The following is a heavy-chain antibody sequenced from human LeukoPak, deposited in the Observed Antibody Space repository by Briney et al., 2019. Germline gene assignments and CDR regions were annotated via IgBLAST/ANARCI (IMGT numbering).Heavy chain of an antibody. CDR2: IYYSGST. CDR3: ARVYYDILTGYPENWFDP. J-gene: IGHJ5*02. V-gene: IGHV4-39*07. CDR1: GGSISSSSYY. Sequence: PSETLSLTCTVSGGSISSSSYYWGWIRQPPGKGLEWIGSIYYSGSTYYNPSLKSRVTISVDTSKNQFSLKLSSVTAADTAEYYCARVYYDILTGYPENWFDPWGQGTLVTVSS. D-gene: IGHD3-9*01.